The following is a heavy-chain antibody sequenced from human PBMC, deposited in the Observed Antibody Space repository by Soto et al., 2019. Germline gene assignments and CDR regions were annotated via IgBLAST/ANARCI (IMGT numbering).Heavy chain of an antibody. J-gene: IGHJ6*02. CDR1: GYTFTNYG. CDR3: ARGASCSSTSCYDNFHYGLAV. D-gene: IGHD2-2*01. CDR2: ITASNGNA. Sequence: GASVKVSFKASGYTFTNYGITWVRQAPGQGLEWMGWITASNGNANYAREIQGRLTLTRDTSTNTASMELRSLRSDDTAVYYCARGASCSSTSCYDNFHYGLAVWGQGTTVTVSS. V-gene: IGHV1-18*01.